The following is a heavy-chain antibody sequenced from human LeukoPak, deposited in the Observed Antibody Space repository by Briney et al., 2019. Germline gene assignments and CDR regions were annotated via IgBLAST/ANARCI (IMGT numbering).Heavy chain of an antibody. V-gene: IGHV3-21*01. CDR2: ISSVDTYI. CDR1: GFTFSSYS. CDR3: ASTNGIVVVPAAALN. D-gene: IGHD2-2*01. J-gene: IGHJ4*02. Sequence: PGGSLRLSCAASGFTFSSYSMNWVRQAPGKGLEWVSSISSVDTYIYYADSVKGRFTISRDNAKNSLYLQMNSLRAEDTAVYCCASTNGIVVVPAAALNWGQGTLVTVSS.